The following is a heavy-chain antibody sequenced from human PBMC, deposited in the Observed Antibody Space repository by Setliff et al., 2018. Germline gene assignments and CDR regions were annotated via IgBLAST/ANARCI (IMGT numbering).Heavy chain of an antibody. D-gene: IGHD3-16*02. CDR2: INTRTGEP. V-gene: IGHV7-4-1*02. CDR3: ARASRFATIVWKGDYYMDV. J-gene: IGHJ6*03. Sequence: ASVKVSCKASGYTLTTYLMNWVRQAPGQGLEWMGYINTRTGEPMYAQGFTGRFVFSLDTSVSTAYLQISSLKPEDTAMYYCARASRFATIVWKGDYYMDVWGKGTTVTVSS. CDR1: GYTLTTYL.